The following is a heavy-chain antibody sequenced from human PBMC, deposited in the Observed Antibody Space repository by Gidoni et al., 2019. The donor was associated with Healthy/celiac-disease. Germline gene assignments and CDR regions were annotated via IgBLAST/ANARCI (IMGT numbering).Heavy chain of an antibody. CDR3: ARVGRGVTRNNWYFDL. D-gene: IGHD4-17*01. Sequence: STYYNPSLKSRVTISVDTSKNQFSLKLSSVTAADTAVYYCARVGRGVTRNNWYFDLWGRGTLVTVSS. J-gene: IGHJ2*01. CDR2: ST. V-gene: IGHV4-30-2*04.